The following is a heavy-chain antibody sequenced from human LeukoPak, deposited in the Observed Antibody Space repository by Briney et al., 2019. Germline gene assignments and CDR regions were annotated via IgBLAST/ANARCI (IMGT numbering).Heavy chain of an antibody. CDR2: IYTSGST. D-gene: IGHD3-22*01. CDR3: ARDIYYYDSSGYYRFDY. CDR1: GGSISSYY. Sequence: SETLSLTCTVSGGSISSYYWSWIRQPAGKGLEWIGRIYTSGSTNYNPSLKSRVTMSVDTSKNQFSLKLSSVTAADTAVYYCARDIYYYDSSGYYRFDYWGQGTLVTVSS. J-gene: IGHJ4*02. V-gene: IGHV4-4*07.